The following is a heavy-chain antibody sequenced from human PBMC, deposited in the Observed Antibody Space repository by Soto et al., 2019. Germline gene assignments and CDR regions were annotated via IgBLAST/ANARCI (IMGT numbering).Heavy chain of an antibody. V-gene: IGHV4-39*01. J-gene: IGHJ4*02. CDR1: GCSISSSSYY. CDR2: IYYSGST. Sequence: QLQLQESGPGLVKPSETLSLTCTVSGCSISSSSYYWGWIRQPPGKGLEWIVSIYYSGSTYYNTSLKSRVTISVDTSKNQFSLKLSSVAAADTAVYYCVAGIDYWGQGTLVTVSS. D-gene: IGHD6-19*01. CDR3: VAGIDY.